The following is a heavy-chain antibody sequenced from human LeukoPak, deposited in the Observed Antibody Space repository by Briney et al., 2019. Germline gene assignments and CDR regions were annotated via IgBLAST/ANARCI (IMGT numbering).Heavy chain of an antibody. D-gene: IGHD1-26*01. CDR1: WFSFSSYS. J-gene: IGHJ5*02. Sequence: PGGALGPSCAASWFSFSSYSINRGRPAAGEGGGLGFSIMNSSGYIYYADSVKGRFTISRDNAKNSLYLQMNSLRAEDTAVYYCAREREGALSPIFTSGSYWFDPWGQGTLVTVSS. CDR3: AREREGALSPIFTSGSYWFDP. V-gene: IGHV3-21*01. CDR2: IMNSSGYI.